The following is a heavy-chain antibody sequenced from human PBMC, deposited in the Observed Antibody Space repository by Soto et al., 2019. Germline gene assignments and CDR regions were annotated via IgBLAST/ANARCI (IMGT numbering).Heavy chain of an antibody. Sequence: HSGTLSLACAVSGGTIGNAAFYWSWIGHHPGKGLEWSGYIYYTGTTYYSPSLESGVAISVDTSQNQFSLKLGAVTAADTAVYFGARASISRCHHTSCPAWLDPSGQGTLLTVSS. CDR2: IYYTGTT. V-gene: IGHV4-31*11. CDR3: ARASISRCHHTSCPAWLDP. CDR1: GGTIGNAAFY. D-gene: IGHD2-2*01. J-gene: IGHJ5*01.